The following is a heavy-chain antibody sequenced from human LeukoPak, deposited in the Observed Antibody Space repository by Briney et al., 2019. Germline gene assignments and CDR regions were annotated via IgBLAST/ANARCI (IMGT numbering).Heavy chain of an antibody. CDR2: IKQDGSEK. CDR1: EFTVSSNY. V-gene: IGHV3-7*01. D-gene: IGHD3-10*01. CDR3: ARDMGFGELVFDY. Sequence: GGSLRLSCTASEFTVSSNYMSWFRQAPGKGLEWVANIKQDGSEKYYVDSVKGRFTISRDNAKNSLYLQMNSLRAEDTAVYYCARDMGFGELVFDYWGQGTLVTVSS. J-gene: IGHJ4*02.